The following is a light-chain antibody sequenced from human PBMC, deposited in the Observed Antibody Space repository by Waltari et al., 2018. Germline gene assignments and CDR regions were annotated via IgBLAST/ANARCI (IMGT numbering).Light chain of an antibody. CDR3: QNYDGAPLT. Sequence: QMTQSPPSLSASLGDRVTITCRASRDVGKYLAWYHQKPGKIPDLLVYGASTLQSGVPSRFSGSGSGADFTRTIIGLQPEDVGTYYCQNYDGAPLTVGPGTKVHFK. V-gene: IGKV1-27*01. CDR2: GAS. CDR1: RDVGKY. J-gene: IGKJ3*01.